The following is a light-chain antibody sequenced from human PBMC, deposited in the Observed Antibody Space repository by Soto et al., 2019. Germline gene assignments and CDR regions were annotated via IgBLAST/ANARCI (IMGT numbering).Light chain of an antibody. J-gene: IGKJ1*01. CDR1: QSIGSDS. CDR3: QQYGSSLWT. CDR2: DTS. Sequence: EIGLTQSPGTLSLSPGQRATLSCRASQSIGSDSLAWYQQKPGQAPRLLIYDTSTSATGIPDRFGGSGSGTDFTLTISRLEPEDFAVYSCQQYGSSLWTFGQGTKVEIK. V-gene: IGKV3-20*01.